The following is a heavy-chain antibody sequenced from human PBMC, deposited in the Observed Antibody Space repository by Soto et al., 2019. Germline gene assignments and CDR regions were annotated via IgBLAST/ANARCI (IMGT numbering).Heavy chain of an antibody. Sequence: VQLVQSAPEMKRPGASVKVSCKTSGFTFTSYPFSWVRQAPGQGLEWLAWVHPYEGTTKVAHQFRDRLTVTTDTSAATVFMELTRLTSDDTAVYFCVREYYSTTTWIDYWGQGTLVAVSS. V-gene: IGHV1-18*04. CDR1: GFTFTSYP. CDR3: VREYYSTTTWIDY. J-gene: IGHJ4*02. D-gene: IGHD2-15*01. CDR2: VHPYEGTT.